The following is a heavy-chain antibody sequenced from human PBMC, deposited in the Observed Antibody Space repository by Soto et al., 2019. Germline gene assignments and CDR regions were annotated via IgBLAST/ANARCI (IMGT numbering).Heavy chain of an antibody. V-gene: IGHV3-13*01. CDR1: GFTFSSYA. J-gene: IGHJ3*02. CDR3: GRGQVPVFGVVIQPLEAFDI. D-gene: IGHD3-3*01. CDR2: IGTAGDT. Sequence: EVQMVESGGGLVQPGGSLRLSCAASGFTFSSYAMHWVRQATGKGLEWVSAIGTAGDTYYPGSVKGRFTISRENAKNSLCIQMNSVRAEDWDVYYCGRGQVPVFGVVIQPLEAFDIWGQGRMVTVSS.